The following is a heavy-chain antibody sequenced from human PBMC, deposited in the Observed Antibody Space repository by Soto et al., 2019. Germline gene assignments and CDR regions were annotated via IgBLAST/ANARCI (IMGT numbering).Heavy chain of an antibody. CDR3: ARDPSGYYGMDV. Sequence: QVQLVQSGAEVKKPGASVKVSCKASGYTFTSYAMQWVRQAPGQRLEWMGWINAGNGNTKYSQKFQGRVTITRDTSASTAYMELSSLRSEDTAVYYCARDPSGYYGMDVWGQGTTVTVSS. V-gene: IGHV1-3*01. CDR1: GYTFTSYA. J-gene: IGHJ6*02. CDR2: INAGNGNT. D-gene: IGHD3-10*01.